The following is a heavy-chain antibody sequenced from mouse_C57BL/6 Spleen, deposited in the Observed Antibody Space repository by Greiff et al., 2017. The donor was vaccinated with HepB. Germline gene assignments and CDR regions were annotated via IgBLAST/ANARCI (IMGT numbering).Heavy chain of an antibody. V-gene: IGHV5-4*01. D-gene: IGHD5-1*01. CDR1: GFTFSSYA. J-gene: IGHJ3*01. CDR3: ARALLDEYGGAWFAY. CDR2: ISDGGSYT. Sequence: EVQRVESGGGLVKPGGSLKLSCAASGFTFSSYAMSWVRQTPEKRLEWVATISDGGSYTYYPDNVKGRFTISTDNAKNNLYLQMSHLKSEDTAMYYCARALLDEYGGAWFAYWGQGTLVTVSA.